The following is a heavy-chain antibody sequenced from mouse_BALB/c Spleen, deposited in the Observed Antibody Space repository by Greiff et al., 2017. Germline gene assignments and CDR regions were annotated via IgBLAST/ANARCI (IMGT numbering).Heavy chain of an antibody. CDR3: ARDIKYGNYVQRFAY. CDR1: GFTFTDYY. J-gene: IGHJ3*01. V-gene: IGHV7-3*02. D-gene: IGHD2-10*02. CDR2: IRNKANGYTT. Sequence: EVKLVESGGGLVQPGGSLRLSCATSGFTFTDYYMSWVRQPPGKALEWLGFIRNKANGYTTEYSASVKGRFTIFRDNSQSILYLQMNTLRAEDSATYYCARDIKYGNYVQRFAYWGEETLVTVSA.